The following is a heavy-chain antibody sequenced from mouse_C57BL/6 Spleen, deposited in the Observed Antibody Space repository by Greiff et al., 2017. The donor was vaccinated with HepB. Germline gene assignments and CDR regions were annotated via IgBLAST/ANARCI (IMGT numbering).Heavy chain of an antibody. CDR1: GFTFSDYY. V-gene: IGHV5-12*01. CDR2: ISNGGGST. CDR3: ARHQLYFDY. D-gene: IGHD3-1*01. Sequence: DVKLVESGGGLVQPGGSLKLSCAASGFTFSDYYMYWVHQTPEKRLEWVAYISNGGGSTYYPDTVKGRFTISRDNAKNTLYLQMSRLKSEDTAMYYCARHQLYFDYWGQGTTLTVSS. J-gene: IGHJ2*01.